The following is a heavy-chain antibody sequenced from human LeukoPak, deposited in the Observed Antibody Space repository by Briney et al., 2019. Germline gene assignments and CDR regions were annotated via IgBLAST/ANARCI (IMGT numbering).Heavy chain of an antibody. D-gene: IGHD4-17*01. CDR3: ASSGYGVHDY. Sequence: GGSLRLSCAASGFTFSDYYMSWIRQAPGKGLEWISFINFGDGNTHYADSVKGRFAISRDNSRNTLYLQMNSLRAEDTAAYYCASSGYGVHDYWGQGTLVTVSS. V-gene: IGHV3-23*01. J-gene: IGHJ4*02. CDR2: INFGDGNT. CDR1: GFTFSDYY.